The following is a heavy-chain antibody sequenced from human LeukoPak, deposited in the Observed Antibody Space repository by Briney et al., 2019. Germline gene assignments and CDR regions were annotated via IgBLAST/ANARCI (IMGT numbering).Heavy chain of an antibody. J-gene: IGHJ4*02. Sequence: SETLSLTCAVYGGSFSGYYWSWIRQPPGKGLEWIGEINHSGSTNYNPSLKSRVTIPVDTSKNQFSLKLSSVTAADTAVYYCARYYDSSGYYRDPFDYWGQGTLVTVSS. D-gene: IGHD3-22*01. V-gene: IGHV4-34*01. CDR1: GGSFSGYY. CDR3: ARYYDSSGYYRDPFDY. CDR2: INHSGST.